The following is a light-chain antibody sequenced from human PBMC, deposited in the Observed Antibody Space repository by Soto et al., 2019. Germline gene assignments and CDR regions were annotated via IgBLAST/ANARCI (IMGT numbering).Light chain of an antibody. Sequence: DVQLTQSPSFLAASVGDRLTITCRASQDIKRFLAWYQQKPGKAPKLLIYAASSLEGGVPSRFSGSGSGTDFTLSISSLQPEDFATYYCQQSYSTPFTFGPGTKVDIK. CDR3: QQSYSTPFT. CDR2: AAS. CDR1: QDIKRF. J-gene: IGKJ3*01. V-gene: IGKV1-39*01.